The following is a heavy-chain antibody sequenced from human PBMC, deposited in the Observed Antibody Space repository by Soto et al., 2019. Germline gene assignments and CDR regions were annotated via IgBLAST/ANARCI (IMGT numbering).Heavy chain of an antibody. CDR1: GFTFSSYG. D-gene: IGHD6-13*01. CDR2: ISYDGSKK. Sequence: QVQLVESGGDVVQPGRSLRLSCAASGFTFSSYGMHWVRQAPGKGLEWVAVISYDGSKKYYGDSVKGRFTISRDNSKITLYLEMNSLRAEDTAVYYCAKSGYASSWYWFDPWGQGTLVTVSS. V-gene: IGHV3-30*18. J-gene: IGHJ5*02. CDR3: AKSGYASSWYWFDP.